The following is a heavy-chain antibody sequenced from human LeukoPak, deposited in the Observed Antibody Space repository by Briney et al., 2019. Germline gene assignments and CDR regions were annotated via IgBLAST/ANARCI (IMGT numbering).Heavy chain of an antibody. Sequence: PSETLSLTCTVSGYSISSGYYWGWIRQPPGKGLEWIGSIYHSGSTYYNPSLKSRVTISVDTSKNQFSLKLSSVTAADTAVYYCAREHYSNCPFDYWGQGTLVTVSS. CDR2: IYHSGST. CDR3: AREHYSNCPFDY. D-gene: IGHD4-11*01. CDR1: GYSISSGYY. J-gene: IGHJ4*02. V-gene: IGHV4-38-2*02.